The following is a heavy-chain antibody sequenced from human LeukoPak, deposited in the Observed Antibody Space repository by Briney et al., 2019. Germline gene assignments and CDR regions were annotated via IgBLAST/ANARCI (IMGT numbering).Heavy chain of an antibody. J-gene: IGHJ4*02. V-gene: IGHV4-59*08. CDR2: IHFSGNT. Sequence: SETLSLTCTVCGCFISNYYWSWLRQPPGKGLEWIGYIHFSGNTNHNPSLKSRVTISVDTSKNQFSLKLSSVTAADTAVYYFARVDTEYYDILTGYYTGFFDYWGQGTLVTVSS. D-gene: IGHD3-9*01. CDR3: ARVDTEYYDILTGYYTGFFDY. CDR1: GCFISNYY.